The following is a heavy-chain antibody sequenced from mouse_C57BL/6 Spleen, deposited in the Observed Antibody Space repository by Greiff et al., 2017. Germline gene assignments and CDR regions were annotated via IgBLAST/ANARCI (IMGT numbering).Heavy chain of an antibody. D-gene: IGHD2-3*01. CDR1: GYAFSSSW. V-gene: IGHV1-82*01. J-gene: IGHJ2*01. CDR3: ARSGWLLGEYFDY. Sequence: LVESGPELVKPGASVQISCKASGYAFSSSWMNWVKQRPGKGLEWIGRIYPGDGDTNYNGKFKGKATLTADKSSSTAYMQLSSLTSEDSAVYFCARSGWLLGEYFDYWGQGTTLTVSS. CDR2: IYPGDGDT.